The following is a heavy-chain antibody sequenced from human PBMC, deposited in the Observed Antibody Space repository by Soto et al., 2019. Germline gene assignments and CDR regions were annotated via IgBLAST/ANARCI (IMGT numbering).Heavy chain of an antibody. CDR2: IGPESGAT. J-gene: IGHJ4*02. CDR1: GYTFTGHY. CDR3: GRGRSGQIVAFY. V-gene: IGHV1-2*02. D-gene: IGHD5-12*01. Sequence: ASVKVSCKASGYTFTGHYIHWVRQAPEQGPEWMGEIGPESGATRYAQKFQGRVTMTRDTSITTVYMELKNLSPDDTAVYYCGRGRSGQIVAFYRGKGTPVTVSS.